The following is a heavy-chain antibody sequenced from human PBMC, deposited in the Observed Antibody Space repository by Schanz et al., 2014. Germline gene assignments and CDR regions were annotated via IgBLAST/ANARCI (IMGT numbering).Heavy chain of an antibody. CDR2: ISLDGSNQ. CDR3: AATTILAD. Sequence: QVQLVESGGGVVQPGRSLRLSCAASGFTFSSYGMHWVRQAPGKGLEWVAVISLDGSNQYYADSVKGRFTISRDNSKNTLYLQMNSLRAEDTAVYYCAATTILADWGQGTLVAVSS. D-gene: IGHD3-3*01. V-gene: IGHV3-30*03. J-gene: IGHJ4*02. CDR1: GFTFSSYG.